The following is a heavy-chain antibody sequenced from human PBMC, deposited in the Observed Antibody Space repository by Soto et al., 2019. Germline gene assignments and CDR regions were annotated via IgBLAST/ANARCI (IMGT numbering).Heavy chain of an antibody. CDR3: ARVSATGTRWIDP. CDR1: GGSINSGAYY. V-gene: IGHV4-31*03. Sequence: QVQLQESGPGLVKPSQTLSLTCSVSGGSINSGAYYWGWFRQHPGKGLEWIGYISYTGRTYSNPSLQSRVTIALDMSESQFSLKLTSVTAADTAVYFCARVSATGTRWIDPWGQGTLVTVSP. CDR2: ISYTGRT. D-gene: IGHD6-13*01. J-gene: IGHJ5*02.